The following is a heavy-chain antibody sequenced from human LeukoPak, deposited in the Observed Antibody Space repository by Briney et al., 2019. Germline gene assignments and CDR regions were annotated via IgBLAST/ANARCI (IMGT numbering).Heavy chain of an antibody. CDR3: AKEDIRGTLGISQGF. V-gene: IGHV3-23*01. J-gene: IGHJ4*02. Sequence: GGSLRLSCAASGFTFSNYAMSWVRQAPGKGLEWVSTISGSGGATYYADSVKGRFTISRDNSKNTLYLQMNSLRAEDTALYYCAKEDIRGTLGISQGFWGQGTLVTVSS. D-gene: IGHD2-15*01. CDR1: GFTFSNYA. CDR2: ISGSGGAT.